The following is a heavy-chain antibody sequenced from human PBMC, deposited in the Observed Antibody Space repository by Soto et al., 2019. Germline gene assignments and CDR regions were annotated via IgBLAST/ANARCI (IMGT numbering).Heavy chain of an antibody. V-gene: IGHV3-30*18. Sequence: GGTLRLTCAASGFTFSSYGLHWVRQAPGKGMERVSVISYDGSNKYYANSVKGRFTISRDNTNNTQYLQKNSPRAQDATVYYYAKDATRSSWSKFDPWGQGTLVTFSS. CDR1: GFTFSSYG. CDR3: AKDATRSSWSKFDP. D-gene: IGHD6-13*01. CDR2: ISYDGSNK. J-gene: IGHJ5*02.